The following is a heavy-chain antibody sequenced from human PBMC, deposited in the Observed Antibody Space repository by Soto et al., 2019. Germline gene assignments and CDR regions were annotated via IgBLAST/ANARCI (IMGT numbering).Heavy chain of an antibody. D-gene: IGHD1-20*01. V-gene: IGHV3-33*01. Sequence: QVQLVEFGGGMVQPGRSLKLSCAASGFTFSTYGMHWVRQAPGKGLEWVAVKDRFTISRDKSKNTLYHQMNSLRPDDTAVYYCARDSNNYYYGFWGQGTLVTASS. J-gene: IGHJ4*02. CDR1: GFTFSTYG. CDR3: ARDSNNYYYGF.